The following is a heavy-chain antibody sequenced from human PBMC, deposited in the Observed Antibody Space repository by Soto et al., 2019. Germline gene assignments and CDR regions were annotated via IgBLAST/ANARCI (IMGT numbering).Heavy chain of an antibody. CDR1: GGSISTSGYF. Sequence: QLQLQESGPGLVKPSETLSLTCTVSGGSISTSGYFWGWIRQPPGKGLEWIGTIYYSGSTYYNPSLKSRAPPSVDSSMNPSSLTLRAVTAADTAVYYCATSNWFDPWGQGTRVTVSS. D-gene: IGHD4-4*01. J-gene: IGHJ5*02. CDR2: IYYSGST. CDR3: ATSNWFDP. V-gene: IGHV4-39*01.